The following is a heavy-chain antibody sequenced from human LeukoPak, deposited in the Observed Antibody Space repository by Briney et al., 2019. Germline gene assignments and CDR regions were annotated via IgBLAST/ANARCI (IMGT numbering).Heavy chain of an antibody. CDR3: VRGDLRLPRSTPDC. V-gene: IGHV3-21*01. J-gene: IGHJ4*02. D-gene: IGHD5/OR15-5a*01. CDR2: ISSSSSYI. Sequence: GGSLRVSCAASRFSFSSYSMNWVRQAPGKGLEWVSSISSSSSYIYYADSLRGRFTISRDNAENSLYLQMNSLRGEDTAVYYCVRGDLRLPRSTPDCWGQGTLVTVSS. CDR1: RFSFSSYS.